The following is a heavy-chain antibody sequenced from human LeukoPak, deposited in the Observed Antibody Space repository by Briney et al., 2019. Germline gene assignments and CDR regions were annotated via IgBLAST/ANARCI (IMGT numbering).Heavy chain of an antibody. CDR3: ARVDCSSTSCYTPQYYFDY. J-gene: IGHJ4*02. D-gene: IGHD2-2*02. Sequence: SETLSLTCTVSGGSVSSGSYYWSWIRQPPGKGLEWIGYIYYSGSTNCNPSLKSRVTISVDTSKNQFSLKLSSVTAADTAVYYCARVDCSSTSCYTPQYYFDYRGQGTLVTVSS. CDR1: GGSVSSGSYY. V-gene: IGHV4-61*01. CDR2: IYYSGST.